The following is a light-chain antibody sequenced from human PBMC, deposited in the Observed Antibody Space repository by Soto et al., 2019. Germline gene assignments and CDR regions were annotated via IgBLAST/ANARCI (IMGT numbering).Light chain of an antibody. CDR1: SSNIGAGYD. CDR2: GNS. CDR3: QSYDSSLSGYV. V-gene: IGLV1-40*01. Sequence: QSVLTQPPSVSGAPGQRVTISCPGSSSNIGAGYDVHWYQQLPGTAPKLLIYGNSNRPSGVPDRFSGSESGTSASLAITGLQAEDEADYYYQSYDSSLSGYVFGTGTKVTVL. J-gene: IGLJ1*01.